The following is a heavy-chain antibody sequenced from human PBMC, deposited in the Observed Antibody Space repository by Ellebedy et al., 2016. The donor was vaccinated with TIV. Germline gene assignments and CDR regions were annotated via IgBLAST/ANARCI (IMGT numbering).Heavy chain of an antibody. J-gene: IGHJ4*02. CDR2: INSDGTTT. V-gene: IGHV3-74*01. CDR3: ARARKTSSGWVLFDY. Sequence: HTGGSLRLSCAASGFVFSSYWVHWVRQAPGKGLVWVSRINSDGTTTNYADSVEGRFTISRDNAKNMIYLQMNSLRSEDTAVYHCARARKTSSGWVLFDYWGQGTLVTVSS. CDR1: GFVFSSYW. D-gene: IGHD6-19*01.